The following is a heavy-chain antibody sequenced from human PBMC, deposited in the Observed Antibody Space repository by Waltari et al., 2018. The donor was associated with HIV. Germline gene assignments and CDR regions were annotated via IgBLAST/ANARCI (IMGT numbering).Heavy chain of an antibody. CDR2: IYYSGST. V-gene: IGHV4-39*01. CDR3: ATHTVDTDYFDY. J-gene: IGHJ4*02. D-gene: IGHD2-2*02. CDR1: GGSIISRSFY. Sequence: QLQLQESGPGLVKPSETLSLTCTVSGGSIISRSFYWGWIRQPPGKGLEWIGSIYYSGSTYYNPSLKSRVTISVDTSKNQFSLKVTSVTAADTAVHYCATHTVDTDYFDYWGQGTLVTVSS.